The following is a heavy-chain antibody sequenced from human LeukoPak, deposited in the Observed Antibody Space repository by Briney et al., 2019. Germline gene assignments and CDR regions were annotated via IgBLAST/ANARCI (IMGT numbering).Heavy chain of an antibody. V-gene: IGHV3-74*01. CDR1: GFTFTNYW. CDR2: INSDGSIT. Sequence: GGSLRLSCGTSGFTFTNYWVSWVRQAPGKGLVWVSRINSDGSITTYADSVKGRFTFSRDNAKKTLYLQMNSLRDEDTAVYYCARGYSNYVDYWGQGTLVTVSS. D-gene: IGHD4-11*01. J-gene: IGHJ4*02. CDR3: ARGYSNYVDY.